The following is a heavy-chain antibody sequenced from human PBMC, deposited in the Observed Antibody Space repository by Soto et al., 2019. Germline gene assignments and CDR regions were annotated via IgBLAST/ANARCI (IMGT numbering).Heavy chain of an antibody. CDR1: GGSVSSGSYY. CDR2: IYYSGST. V-gene: IGHV4-61*01. CDR3: ARVGGVAARTFDY. J-gene: IGHJ4*02. D-gene: IGHD6-6*01. Sequence: SETLSLTCTVSGGSVSSGSYYWSWIRQPPGKGLEWIGYIYYSGSTNYNPSLKSRVTISVDTSKNQFSLKLRSVTAADTAVYYCARVGGVAARTFDYWGQGTLVTVSS.